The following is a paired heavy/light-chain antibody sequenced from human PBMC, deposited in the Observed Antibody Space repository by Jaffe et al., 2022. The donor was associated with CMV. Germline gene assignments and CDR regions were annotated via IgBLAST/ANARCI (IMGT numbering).Light chain of an antibody. CDR2: AAS. CDR1: QPISPN. Sequence: DIQMTQSPSSLSASVGDRVTITCRASQPISPNLNWYQQKPGKAPSLLIYAASSVQSGVPSRFSGSGTGTDFNLTITTLQPEDFATYYCQQTYNTPGTFGPGTKVDVK. CDR3: QQTYNTPGT. J-gene: IGKJ3*01. V-gene: IGKV1-39*01.
Heavy chain of an antibody. D-gene: IGHD3-16*02. CDR3: ARSAQMGGVVAGAGTFDF. J-gene: IGHJ4*02. CDR1: GYFFSRYW. V-gene: IGHV5-51*01. CDR2: IYPADSDA. Sequence: EVQLVQSGVEVKKPGESLKISCTGSGYFFSRYWIGWVRQRPGKGLEWMGLIYPADSDARYSPSFQGQVTISADKSIRTAYLQWTSLKASDTAMYYCARSAQMGGVVAGAGTFDFWGQGTLVTVSS.